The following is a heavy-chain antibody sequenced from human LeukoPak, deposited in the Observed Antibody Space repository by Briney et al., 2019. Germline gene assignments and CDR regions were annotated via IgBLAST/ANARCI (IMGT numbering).Heavy chain of an antibody. V-gene: IGHV3-74*01. CDR2: INSDESRT. CDR1: GFTFSTYW. Sequence: PGGSLRLSCAASGFTFSTYWMHWVRQVPGKGLVWVSRINSDESRTNYADSVKGRFTISRDNSKNTLYLQMNSLRAEDTAVYYCAKGERTTPLLWFGSRGDWFDPWGQGTLVTVSS. CDR3: AKGERTTPLLWFGSRGDWFDP. J-gene: IGHJ5*02. D-gene: IGHD3-10*01.